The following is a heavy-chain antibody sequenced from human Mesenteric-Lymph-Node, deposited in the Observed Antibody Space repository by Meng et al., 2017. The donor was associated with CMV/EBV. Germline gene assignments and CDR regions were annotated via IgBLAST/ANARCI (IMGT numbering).Heavy chain of an antibody. V-gene: IGHV3-21*03. CDR1: GFTFRSYT. CDR2: ISRGGNNV. J-gene: IGHJ3*02. Sequence: GGSLRLSCVASGFTFRSYTMNWVRQAPGKGLEWVSSISRGGNNVYYAESVKGRFTISRDNAKNALYMQMSSLRAEDTGVYYCARDTSPVSNNVWYDACDIWGQGTRVTVSS. CDR3: ARDTSPVSNNVWYDACDI. D-gene: IGHD6-13*01.